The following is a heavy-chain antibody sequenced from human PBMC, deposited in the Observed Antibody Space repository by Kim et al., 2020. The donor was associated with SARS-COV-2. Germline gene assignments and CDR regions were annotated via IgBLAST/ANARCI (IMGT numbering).Heavy chain of an antibody. CDR1: GDSVSSNRAT. D-gene: IGHD2-21*02. V-gene: IGHV6-1*01. CDR3: VRGAFGGDGRNCGMDL. CDR2: TYSRSKWYN. J-gene: IGHJ6*02. Sequence: SQTLSLTCAISGDSVSSNRATWNWVRLSPSRGLEWLGRTYSRSKWYNDYAVSMRSRITVDPDTSQNQFSLHLNSVTPDDTAVYYCVRGAFGGDGRNCGMDLWGQGTTVTVSS.